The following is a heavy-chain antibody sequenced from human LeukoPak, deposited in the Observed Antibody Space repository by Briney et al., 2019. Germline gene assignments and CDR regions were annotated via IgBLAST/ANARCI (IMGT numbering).Heavy chain of an antibody. CDR2: ISAYNGNT. J-gene: IGHJ4*02. D-gene: IGHD6-13*01. CDR3: ARDRQQLVLQPYYFDY. CDR1: GYTFTSYG. Sequence: GASVKVSCKASGYTFTSYGISWVRQAPGQGLEWMGWISAYNGNTNYAQKLQGRVTMTTDTSTSTAYMELRSLRSDDTAVYYCARDRQQLVLQPYYFDYWGQGTLVTVSS. V-gene: IGHV1-18*01.